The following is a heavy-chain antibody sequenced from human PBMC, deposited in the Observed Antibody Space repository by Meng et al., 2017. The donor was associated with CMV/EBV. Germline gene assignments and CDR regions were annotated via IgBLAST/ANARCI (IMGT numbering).Heavy chain of an antibody. CDR3: AKDHDFWSGYSYYFDY. Sequence: GGSLRLSCAASGFTFDDYAMHWVRQAPGKGLEWVSGISWNSGSIGYADSVKGRFTISRDNAKNSLYLQMNSLRAEDTALYYCAKDHDFWSGYSYYFDYWGRGTLVTVSS. D-gene: IGHD3-3*01. CDR1: GFTFDDYA. J-gene: IGHJ4*02. CDR2: ISWNSGSI. V-gene: IGHV3-9*01.